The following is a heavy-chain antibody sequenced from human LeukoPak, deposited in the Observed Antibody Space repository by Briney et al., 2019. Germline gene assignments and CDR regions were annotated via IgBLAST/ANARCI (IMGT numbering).Heavy chain of an antibody. D-gene: IGHD3-16*01. Sequence: GGSMRLSCAASGFTFDDYGMSWVRQAPGKGLEWVSGINWNGGSTGYADSVKGRFTISRDNAKNSLYLQMNSLRAEDTALYYCARGRRRFGYYYYYMDVWGKGTTVTVSS. CDR2: INWNGGST. V-gene: IGHV3-20*04. CDR3: ARGRRRFGYYYYYMDV. J-gene: IGHJ6*03. CDR1: GFTFDDYG.